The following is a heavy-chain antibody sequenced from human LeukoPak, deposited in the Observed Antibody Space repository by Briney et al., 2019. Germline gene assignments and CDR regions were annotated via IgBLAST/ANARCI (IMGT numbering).Heavy chain of an antibody. J-gene: IGHJ4*02. CDR2: ISPDSEFT. D-gene: IGHD4-23*01. Sequence: ASVKVSCKASGFTFTGHYIHWVRQAPGQGLEWIRYISPDSEFTSSPQKFQGRVTMTRDTSMSTAYMELSSLTSDDTAMYYCVREGNEVLTKNFDHWGQGALVTVSS. CDR3: VREGNEVLTKNFDH. CDR1: GFTFTGHY. V-gene: IGHV1-2*02.